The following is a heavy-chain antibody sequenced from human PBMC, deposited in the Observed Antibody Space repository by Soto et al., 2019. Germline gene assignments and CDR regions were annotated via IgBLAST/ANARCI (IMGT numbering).Heavy chain of an antibody. Sequence: GGSLRLSCAASGFTFSSYGMHWVRQAPGKGLEWVAVISYDGSNKYYADSVKGRFTISRDNSKNTLYLQMNSLRAEDTAVYYCAKDYYDSSGPLDYWGQGTLVTVSS. CDR2: ISYDGSNK. CDR1: GFTFSSYG. CDR3: AKDYYDSSGPLDY. J-gene: IGHJ4*02. D-gene: IGHD3-22*01. V-gene: IGHV3-30*18.